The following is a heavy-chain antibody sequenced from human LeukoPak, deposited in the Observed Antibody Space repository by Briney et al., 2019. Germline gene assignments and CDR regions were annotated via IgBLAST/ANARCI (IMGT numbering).Heavy chain of an antibody. J-gene: IGHJ3*02. V-gene: IGHV1-18*01. CDR2: ISAYNGYT. D-gene: IGHD3-3*01. Sequence: GASVKVSCKASGYTFTNYGISWVRQAPGQGLEWMGWISAYNGYTESAQRLQGRVTMTTDTSTSTAYMELRSLRSDDTAVYYCARVGAFGVVVDPFDIWGQGTMVTVSS. CDR3: ARVGAFGVVVDPFDI. CDR1: GYTFTNYG.